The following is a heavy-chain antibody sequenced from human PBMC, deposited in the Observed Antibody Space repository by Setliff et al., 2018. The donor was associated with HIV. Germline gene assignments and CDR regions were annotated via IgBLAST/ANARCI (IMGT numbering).Heavy chain of an antibody. V-gene: IGHV4-39*01. CDR2: VYYNGDT. CDR1: DFSIGATSYY. CDR3: ARLGYYNLWSGYWTDT. D-gene: IGHD3-3*01. Sequence: SETLSLTCNVLDFSIGATSYYWGWIRQPPGKGSQWIGSVYYNGDTKYNPSLKSRLVISVDKTKNQFSLMLNSLTVADTAVYYCARLGYYNLWSGYWTDTWGQGKSVTVSS. J-gene: IGHJ4*02.